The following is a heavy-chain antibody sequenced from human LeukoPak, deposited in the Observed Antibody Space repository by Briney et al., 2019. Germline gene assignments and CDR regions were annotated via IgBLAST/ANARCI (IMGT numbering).Heavy chain of an antibody. CDR3: ARPHDYGDSPFDY. D-gene: IGHD4-17*01. J-gene: IGHJ4*02. Sequence: GESLKISCKGSGYSFTTYWIGWVRQMPGKGLEWMGIIYPGDSYTRYSPSFQGQVTISAVKSISTAYLQWSSLKASDTAIYYCARPHDYGDSPFDYWGQGTLVTVSS. V-gene: IGHV5-51*01. CDR2: IYPGDSYT. CDR1: GYSFTTYW.